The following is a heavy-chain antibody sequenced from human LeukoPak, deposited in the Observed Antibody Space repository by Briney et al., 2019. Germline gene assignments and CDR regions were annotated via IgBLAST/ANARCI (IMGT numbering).Heavy chain of an antibody. CDR1: GFTLNNYA. CDR3: ARAPVTSCSGVLCYPFDY. D-gene: IGHD2-15*01. V-gene: IGHV3-23*01. CDR2: TSSSDAGT. Sequence: GGSLILSCAASGFTLNNYAMSWVRQAPGKGLEWVSATSSSDAGTYHADSVRGRFTISRDNSKNTLYLQMNSLRAEDAAVYYCARAPVTSCSGVLCYPFDYWGQGTLVTVSS. J-gene: IGHJ4*02.